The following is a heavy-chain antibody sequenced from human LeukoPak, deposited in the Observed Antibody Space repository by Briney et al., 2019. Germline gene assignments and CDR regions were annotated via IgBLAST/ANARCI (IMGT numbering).Heavy chain of an antibody. CDR3: AXXXXXXXLXPPATNYYYYMDV. D-gene: IGHD5-24*01. CDR1: GYSFISYG. J-gene: IGHJ6*03. CDR2: ISAYNGNT. Sequence: ASVKVSCKASGYSFISYGISWVRQAPGQGLEWMGWISAYNGNTNYAQKLQGRVTMTTDTSTSTAYMELRSLRSDDTAVYYCAXXXXXXXLXPPATNYYYYMDVWGKGTTVTVSS. V-gene: IGHV1-18*01.